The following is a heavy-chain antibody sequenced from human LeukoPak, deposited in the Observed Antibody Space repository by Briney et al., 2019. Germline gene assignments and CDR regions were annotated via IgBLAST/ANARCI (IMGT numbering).Heavy chain of an antibody. CDR3: ARAGYYYDSSGSLSDAFDI. Sequence: NPGGSLRLSCAASGFTFSSYSMNWVRQAPGKGLEWVSSISSSSYRYYADSVKGRFTISRDNAKNSLYLQMNSLRAEDTAVYYCARAGYYYDSSGSLSDAFDIWGQGTMVTVSS. CDR2: ISSSSYR. D-gene: IGHD3-22*01. V-gene: IGHV3-21*01. J-gene: IGHJ3*02. CDR1: GFTFSSYS.